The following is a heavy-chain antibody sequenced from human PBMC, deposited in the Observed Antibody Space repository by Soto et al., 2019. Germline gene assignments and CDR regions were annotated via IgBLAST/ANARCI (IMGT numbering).Heavy chain of an antibody. CDR1: GGTFSSYA. J-gene: IGHJ6*02. CDR2: VIPIFGTA. D-gene: IGHD2-21*01. CDR3: ARVLTKRSTAEIANPVYYYYYGMDV. V-gene: IGHV1-69*01. Sequence: QVQLVQSGAEVKKPGSSVKVSCKASGGTFSSYAISWVRQAPGQGLEWMGGVIPIFGTANYAQKFQGRVTITADESTSTAYVELSTLRSDDTAVYYFARVLTKRSTAEIANPVYYYYYGMDVWGQGTTVTVSS.